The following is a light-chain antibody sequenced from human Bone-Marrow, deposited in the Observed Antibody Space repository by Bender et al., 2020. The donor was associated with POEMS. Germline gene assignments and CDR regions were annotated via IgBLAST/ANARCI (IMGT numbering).Light chain of an antibody. CDR3: QSFDTSLSGWV. CDR2: EVD. Sequence: QSDLTQPASVSGSPGQSITISCTGTSSDVGTYNLVSWYQQHPGKVPKLMIFEVDKRPSGVSNRFSGSKSGTSVSLAITGLQAEDEAEYYCQSFDTSLSGWVFGAGTKLTV. CDR1: SSDVGTYNL. J-gene: IGLJ3*02. V-gene: IGLV2-14*02.